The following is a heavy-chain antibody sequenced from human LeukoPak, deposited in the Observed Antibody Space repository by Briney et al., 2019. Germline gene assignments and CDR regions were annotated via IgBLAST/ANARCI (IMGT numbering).Heavy chain of an antibody. Sequence: PSETLSLTCTVSGGSMKTYHWSWIRQPAGKGLEWIGRIYTSGSTNYNPALKSRITMSVDTSKNQFSLKLSSVTAADTAVYYCAREQSPRLDDFDIWGQGTLVSVSS. D-gene: IGHD4-11*01. CDR2: IYTSGST. CDR1: GGSMKTYH. V-gene: IGHV4-4*07. CDR3: AREQSPRLDDFDI. J-gene: IGHJ3*02.